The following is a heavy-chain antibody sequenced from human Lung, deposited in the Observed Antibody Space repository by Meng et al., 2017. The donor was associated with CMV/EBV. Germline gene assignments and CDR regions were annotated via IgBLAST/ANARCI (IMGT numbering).Heavy chain of an antibody. CDR1: GFSFSSFA. V-gene: IGHV3-33*06. Sequence: GGSLRLXCAASGFSFSSFAMHWVRQAPGQGLEWVAVIWFDGSFKFYGDSVQGRFTISRDNSKNILYLEMNNLRAEDTAVYYCAKVPCSSTSCYPYYFDYWGQGSLVTVSS. D-gene: IGHD2-2*01. J-gene: IGHJ4*02. CDR2: IWFDGSFK. CDR3: AKVPCSSTSCYPYYFDY.